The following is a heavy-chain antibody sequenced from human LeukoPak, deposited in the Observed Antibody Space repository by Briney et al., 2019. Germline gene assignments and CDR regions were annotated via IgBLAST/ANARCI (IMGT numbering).Heavy chain of an antibody. CDR2: ISGSGGST. D-gene: IGHD5-24*01. V-gene: IGHV3-23*01. CDR1: AFTFTNYA. CDR3: AKGGGATTYYFDY. J-gene: IGHJ4*02. Sequence: PGGSLRLSCAASAFTFTNYAMTWVRQAPGKGLEWVSAISGSGGSTYYADSVKGRFTISRDTSKNTLHLQMNSLRPEDTAVYYCAKGGGATTYYFDYWGQGTLVTVSS.